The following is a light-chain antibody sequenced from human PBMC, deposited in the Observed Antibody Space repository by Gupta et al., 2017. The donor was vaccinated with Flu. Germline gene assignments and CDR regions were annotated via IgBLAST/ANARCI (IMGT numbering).Light chain of an antibody. CDR2: KVS. J-gene: IGLJ2*01. CDR3: CSYAGGHVV. Sequence: QSALTQPASVSASPGQSITISCTGTSSDVGNYDLVSWYQQSPGKAPKLMIYKVSKWPSGVSNRFSGSKSGNTASLTISGLQSEDEGDYYCCSYAGGHVVFGGGTKLTVL. CDR1: SSDVGNYDL. V-gene: IGLV2-23*02.